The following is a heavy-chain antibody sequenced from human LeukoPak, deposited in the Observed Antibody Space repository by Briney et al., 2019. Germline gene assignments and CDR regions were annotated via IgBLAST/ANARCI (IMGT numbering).Heavy chain of an antibody. CDR2: ISWNSGSI. CDR1: GFTFDDYA. CDR3: AKDNWPKGWLYYYGMDV. V-gene: IGHV3-9*01. J-gene: IGHJ6*02. D-gene: IGHD5-24*01. Sequence: GGSLRLSCAASGFTFDDYAMHWVRQAPGKGLEWVSGISWNSGSIGYADSVKGRFTISRDNAKNSLHLQMNSLRAEDTALYYCAKDNWPKGWLYYYGMDVWGQGTTVTVSS.